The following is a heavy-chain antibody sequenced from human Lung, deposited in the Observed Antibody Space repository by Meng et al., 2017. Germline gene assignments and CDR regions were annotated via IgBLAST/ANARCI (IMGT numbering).Heavy chain of an antibody. Sequence: QVQLVESGGDVVQPGRSLRLSGAASGCTFSSYGMHWVRQAPGKGLEWVAVIWYDGSNKYYADSVKGRFTISRDNSKNTLYLQMNSLRAEDTAVYYCARGRYSSSSAVVDYWGQGTLVTVLL. J-gene: IGHJ4*02. CDR1: GCTFSSYG. CDR2: IWYDGSNK. V-gene: IGHV3-33*01. D-gene: IGHD6-13*01. CDR3: ARGRYSSSSAVVDY.